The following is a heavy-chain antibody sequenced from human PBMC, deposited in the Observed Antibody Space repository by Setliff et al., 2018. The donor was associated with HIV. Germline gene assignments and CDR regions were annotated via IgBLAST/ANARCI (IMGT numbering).Heavy chain of an antibody. J-gene: IGHJ3*02. D-gene: IGHD6-6*01. CDR3: ARGHSSSAYDAYDI. Sequence: ASVKVSCKASGYSFTNYAMHWVRQAPGQRLAWMGWINVGNDNTKESKTLQGRVTIARDTSASTAYMELSSLRSEDTAVYYCARGHSSSAYDAYDIWGQGTMVTVSS. CDR1: GYSFTNYA. V-gene: IGHV1-3*01. CDR2: INVGNDNT.